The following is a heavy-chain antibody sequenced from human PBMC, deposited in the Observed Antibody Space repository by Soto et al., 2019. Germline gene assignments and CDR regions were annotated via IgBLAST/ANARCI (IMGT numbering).Heavy chain of an antibody. V-gene: IGHV5-51*01. D-gene: IGHD6-6*01. Sequence: GEYLKISCKGSGYSFTSYWIGWVRQMPGKGLEWMGIIYPGDSDTRYSPSFQGQVTISADKSISTAYLQWSSLKASDTAMYYCARVIAARPPDYYYYYGMDVWGQGTTVTVSS. CDR1: GYSFTSYW. CDR3: ARVIAARPPDYYYYYGMDV. J-gene: IGHJ6*02. CDR2: IYPGDSDT.